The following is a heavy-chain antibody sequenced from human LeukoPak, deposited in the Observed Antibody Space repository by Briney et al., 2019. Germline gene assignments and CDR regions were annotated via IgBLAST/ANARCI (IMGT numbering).Heavy chain of an antibody. J-gene: IGHJ5*02. D-gene: IGHD2-15*01. V-gene: IGHV4-34*01. CDR2: INHSGST. CDR3: ARAKRIVVVPAAHSDWFDP. Sequence: PSETLSLTCAVYGGSFSGCYWSWIRQPPGKGLEWIGEINHSGSTNYNPSLKSRVTISVDTSKNQFSLKLSSVTAADTAVYYCARAKRIVVVPAAHSDWFDPWGQGTLVTVSS. CDR1: GGSFSGCY.